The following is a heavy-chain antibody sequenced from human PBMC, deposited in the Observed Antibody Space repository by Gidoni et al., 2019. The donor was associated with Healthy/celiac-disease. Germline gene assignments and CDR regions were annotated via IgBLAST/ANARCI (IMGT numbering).Heavy chain of an antibody. V-gene: IGHV4-31*03. J-gene: IGHJ6*02. D-gene: IGHD3-22*01. CDR1: GGSISSGGYY. CDR3: ARDLNYYDSSGYYYYYYGMDV. CDR2: VYYSGST. Sequence: QVQLQESGAGLVKPSQTLSLTCTVSGGSISSGGYYWSWIRQHPGKGLEWIGYVYYSGSTYYNPSLKSRVTISVDTSKNQFSLKLSSVTAADTAVYYCARDLNYYDSSGYYYYYYGMDVWGQGTTVTVSS.